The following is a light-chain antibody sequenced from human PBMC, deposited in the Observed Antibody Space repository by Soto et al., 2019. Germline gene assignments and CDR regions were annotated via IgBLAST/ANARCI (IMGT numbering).Light chain of an antibody. Sequence: EIVLTQSPGTLSVSPGERATLSCRASQVVVTAYIHWYQHKPGQAHRLLISGASTRASGIPDRFSGGWVGTDFTLTISRLEPDDCAVYYCLLFRGSPTFGPGSRVHI. CDR2: GAS. V-gene: IGKV3-20*01. J-gene: IGKJ3*01. CDR1: QVVVTAY. CDR3: LLFRGSPT.